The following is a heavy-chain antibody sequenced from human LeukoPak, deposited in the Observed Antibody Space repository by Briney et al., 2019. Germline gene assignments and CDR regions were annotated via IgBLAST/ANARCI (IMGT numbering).Heavy chain of an antibody. CDR1: GGSISSRSYY. Sequence: SETLSLSCTVSGGSISSRSYYWGWIRQPPGKGLEWIGSIYYGGSTYYNSSLKSRVTISVDTSKNQSSLRVSSVTAADTAVYYCARRYSGYDSYYFDYWGQGTLVTVSS. V-gene: IGHV4-39*07. J-gene: IGHJ4*02. CDR2: IYYGGST. CDR3: ARRYSGYDSYYFDY. D-gene: IGHD5-12*01.